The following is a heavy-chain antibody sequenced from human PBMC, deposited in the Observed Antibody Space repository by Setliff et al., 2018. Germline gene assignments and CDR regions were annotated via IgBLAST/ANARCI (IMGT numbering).Heavy chain of an antibody. CDR1: GASVSGNSYY. CDR2: TYYSGNT. V-gene: IGHV4-39*07. D-gene: IGHD2-8*02. Sequence: LSLTCTVSGASVSGNSYYWGWIRQPPGKGLEWIASTYYSGNTYYNPSLKSRVTISVDTSKNQFSLKLTSVTAADTAVYYCARAPRSFDPTGSYFDFWGQGTLVTVSS. CDR3: ARAPRSFDPTGSYFDF. J-gene: IGHJ4*02.